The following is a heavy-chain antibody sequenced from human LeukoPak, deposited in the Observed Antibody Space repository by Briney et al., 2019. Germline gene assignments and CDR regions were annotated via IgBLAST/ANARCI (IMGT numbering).Heavy chain of an antibody. V-gene: IGHV3-33*01. CDR2: IWFDGIRK. J-gene: IGHJ6*02. D-gene: IGHD3-10*01. Sequence: GGSLRLSCAASGFTFSNYGMHWVRQVPGKGLEWVAAIWFDGIRKYYADSVKGRFTISRDNAKNSLSLQLNSLRDEDTAVYFCARVIRGGYGMDVWGQGTTVTVSS. CDR1: GFTFSNYG. CDR3: ARVIRGGYGMDV.